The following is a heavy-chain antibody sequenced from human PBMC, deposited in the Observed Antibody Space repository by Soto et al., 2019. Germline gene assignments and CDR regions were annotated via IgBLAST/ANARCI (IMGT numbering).Heavy chain of an antibody. D-gene: IGHD6-19*01. J-gene: IGHJ6*03. CDR2: INPNSGGT. CDR3: ARALVAGTLDDYYYMYV. Sequence: AASVKACCKASGYTFTGYYMHWVRQAPGQGLEWMGWINPNSGGTNYAQKFQGWVTMTRDTSISTAYMELSRLRSDDTAVYYCARALVAGTLDDYYYMYVWGKGTTVTVSS. V-gene: IGHV1-2*04. CDR1: GYTFTGYY.